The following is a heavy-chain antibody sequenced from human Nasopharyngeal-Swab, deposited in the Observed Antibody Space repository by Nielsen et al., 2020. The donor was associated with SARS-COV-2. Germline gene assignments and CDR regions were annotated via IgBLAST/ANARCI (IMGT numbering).Heavy chain of an antibody. Sequence: GGSLRLSCATSGFTFSNYVMHWVGQAPGKGLEYVAAISSGGGSPFYADSVKGRFTISRDNSKNTLYLQMGSLRADDMAVYYCARVGLRYYYFDYWGQGTLVTVSS. CDR2: ISSGGGSP. CDR3: ARVGLRYYYFDY. D-gene: IGHD5-12*01. V-gene: IGHV3-64*02. J-gene: IGHJ4*02. CDR1: GFTFSNYV.